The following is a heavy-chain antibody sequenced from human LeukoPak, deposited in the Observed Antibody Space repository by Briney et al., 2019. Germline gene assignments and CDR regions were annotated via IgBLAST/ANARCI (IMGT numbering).Heavy chain of an antibody. CDR1: GFSFSNYA. D-gene: IGHD4/OR15-4a*01. CDR2: LCDSGSST. Sequence: GGSLRLSCAASGFSFSNYAMSWVRQAPGRGLDWVSNLCDSGSSTYYADSVKGRFTISRDNSKNTLYLQMDSPRVEDTATYFSAKVPSSDYGAGRPPFMDVWGQGTTVAVSS. V-gene: IGHV3-23*01. J-gene: IGHJ6*02. CDR3: AKVPSSDYGAGRPPFMDV.